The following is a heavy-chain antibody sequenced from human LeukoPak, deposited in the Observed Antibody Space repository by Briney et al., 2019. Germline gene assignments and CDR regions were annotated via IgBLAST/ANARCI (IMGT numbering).Heavy chain of an antibody. CDR2: IIPIFGTA. V-gene: IGHV1-69*13. CDR3: ARVALWFGAATRDYYYGMDV. Sequence: ASVKVSCKASGGTFSSYAISWVRQAPGQGLEWMGGIIPIFGTANYAQKFRGRVTITADESTSTAYMELSSLRSEDTAVYYCARVALWFGAATRDYYYGMDVWGQGTTVTVSS. D-gene: IGHD3-10*01. J-gene: IGHJ6*02. CDR1: GGTFSSYA.